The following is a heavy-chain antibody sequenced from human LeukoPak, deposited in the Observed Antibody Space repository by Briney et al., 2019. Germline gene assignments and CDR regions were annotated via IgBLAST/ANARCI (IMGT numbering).Heavy chain of an antibody. CDR1: GFTVSNNY. J-gene: IGHJ6*02. CDR3: ARDRRMYYYDSSGKTRYYYYGMDV. CDR2: IYSGGST. Sequence: GGSLRLSCVVSGFTVSNNYMSWVRQAPRKGLEWVSLIYSGGSTYYADSVKGRFTISRDNAKNSLYLQMNSLRAEDTAVYYCARDRRMYYYDSSGKTRYYYYGMDVWGQGTTVTVSS. D-gene: IGHD3-22*01. V-gene: IGHV3-66*01.